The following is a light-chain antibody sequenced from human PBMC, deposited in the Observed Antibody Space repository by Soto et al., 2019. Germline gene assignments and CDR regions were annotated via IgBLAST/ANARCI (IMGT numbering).Light chain of an antibody. J-gene: IGKJ1*01. CDR1: QNLLHSNGYNY. Sequence: DIVVTQSPLSLPVTPGEPASISCRSSQNLLHSNGYNYLDWYLQKPGQSPQLLIYLASRRASGVPDRFSGSGSGTDFTLKISRLEAEDVGVYYFTQTLQMPQTFGQGTKVEI. CDR2: LAS. V-gene: IGKV2-28*01. CDR3: TQTLQMPQT.